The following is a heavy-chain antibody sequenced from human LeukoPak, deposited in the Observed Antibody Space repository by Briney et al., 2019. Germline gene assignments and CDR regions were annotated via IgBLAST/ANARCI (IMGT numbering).Heavy chain of an antibody. Sequence: GGSLRLSCAASGFTFSAYWMSWVHQAPGKGLEWVANIKQDGSEQYYVDSVKGRFTISRDNAKNSVYLQMNSLRAEDTAVYYCARGVRPYYYYGMDVWGQGTTVTVSS. CDR1: GFTFSAYW. CDR2: IKQDGSEQ. J-gene: IGHJ6*02. CDR3: ARGVRPYYYYGMDV. V-gene: IGHV3-7*01.